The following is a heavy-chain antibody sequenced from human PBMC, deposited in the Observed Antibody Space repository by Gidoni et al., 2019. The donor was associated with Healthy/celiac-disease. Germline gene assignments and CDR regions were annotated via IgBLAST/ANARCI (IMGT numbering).Heavy chain of an antibody. CDR1: GFTFSSYV. CDR2: ISYEGSNK. V-gene: IGHV3-30*04. CDR3: AREGSSSWYDAFDI. J-gene: IGHJ3*02. Sequence: QVQLVESGGGVFQPVRSLSLSCAASGFTFSSYVMHGVRQAPGKGLEWVAVISYEGSNKYYADSVKGRFTISRDNSKNTLYLQMNSLRAEDTAVYYCAREGSSSWYDAFDIWGQGTMVTVSS. D-gene: IGHD6-13*01.